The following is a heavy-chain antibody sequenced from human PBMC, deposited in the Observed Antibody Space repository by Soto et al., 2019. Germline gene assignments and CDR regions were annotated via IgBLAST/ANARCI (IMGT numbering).Heavy chain of an antibody. CDR2: ISAYNGNT. CDR3: ARDVAQEQTTVPTRRAFDI. J-gene: IGHJ3*02. CDR1: GYTFTSYG. Sequence: QVQLVQSGAEVKKPGASVKVSCKASGYTFTSYGISWVRQAPGQGLEWMGWISAYNGNTNYAQKLQGRVTMTTDTSTSTAYMELRSLRSDDTAVYYCARDVAQEQTTVPTRRAFDIWGQGTMVTVSS. D-gene: IGHD4-17*01. V-gene: IGHV1-18*01.